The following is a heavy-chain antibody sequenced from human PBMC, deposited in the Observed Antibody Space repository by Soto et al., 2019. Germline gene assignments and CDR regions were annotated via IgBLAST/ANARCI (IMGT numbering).Heavy chain of an antibody. CDR1: GGTFSSYA. Sequence: SVKVSCKASGGTFSSYAISWVRQAPGQGLEWRGGIIPIFGTANYAQKFQGRVTITADESTSTAYMELSSLRSEDTAVYYCASGEYQLLSRAYYYYGMDVWGQGTTVTVSS. V-gene: IGHV1-69*13. J-gene: IGHJ6*02. CDR2: IIPIFGTA. CDR3: ASGEYQLLSRAYYYYGMDV. D-gene: IGHD2-2*01.